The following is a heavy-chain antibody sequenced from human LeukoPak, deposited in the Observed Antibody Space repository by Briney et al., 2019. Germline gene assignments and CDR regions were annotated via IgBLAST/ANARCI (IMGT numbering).Heavy chain of an antibody. CDR1: GGSISSYY. CDR2: IYTSGST. CDR3: ARVDLGGYNDAFDI. D-gene: IGHD3-22*01. J-gene: IGHJ3*02. Sequence: SETLSLTCTVSGGSISSYYWTWIRQPAGRGLEWIGRIYTSGSTNYIPSLKSRVTMSVDTSKNQFSLKLSSVTAADTAVYYCARVDLGGYNDAFDIWGQGTMVTVSS. V-gene: IGHV4-4*07.